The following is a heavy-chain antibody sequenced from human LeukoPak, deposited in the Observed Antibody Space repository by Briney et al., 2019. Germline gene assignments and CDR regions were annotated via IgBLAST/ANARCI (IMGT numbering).Heavy chain of an antibody. CDR2: INPDGSNS. V-gene: IGHV3-7*03. Sequence: GGSLRLSCAASGFTFSNSWMTWVRQAPGKGLEWVASINPDGSNSYYLDSVKGRFTISRGNAKNSLDLQMNSLRAEDTAVYYCARDAGYSYGYDYWGQGTLVTVSS. CDR3: ARDAGYSYGYDY. D-gene: IGHD5-18*01. CDR1: GFTFSNSW. J-gene: IGHJ4*02.